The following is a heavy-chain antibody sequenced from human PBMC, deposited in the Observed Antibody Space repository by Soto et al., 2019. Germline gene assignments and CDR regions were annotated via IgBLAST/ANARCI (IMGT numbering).Heavy chain of an antibody. Sequence: ASVKVSCKASRYTFTTYAMHWVRQAPGQRLEWMAWINAGNGNTKYSQKFQGRVTITRDTSANTAYMELSSLRSEDAAVYYCARDSATYDVFTGYYLAHWGQGTLVTVSS. V-gene: IGHV1-3*01. CDR2: INAGNGNT. CDR1: RYTFTTYA. CDR3: ARDSATYDVFTGYYLAH. J-gene: IGHJ4*02. D-gene: IGHD3-9*01.